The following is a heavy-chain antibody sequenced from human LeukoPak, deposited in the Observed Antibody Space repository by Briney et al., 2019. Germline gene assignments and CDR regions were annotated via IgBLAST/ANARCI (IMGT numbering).Heavy chain of an antibody. CDR3: ARLKFYDSTGYSPGHYMDV. Sequence: SETLSLTCSVSGGAIISYYWSWIRQPAGKGPEWIGRIYPTGNTDYNPSLKTRVTMSTDLSTKQFSLRLRSVTAADTAVYYCARLKFYDSTGYSPGHYMDVWGKGTAVTVSS. J-gene: IGHJ6*03. CDR2: IYPTGNT. CDR1: GGAIISYY. V-gene: IGHV4-4*07. D-gene: IGHD3-22*01.